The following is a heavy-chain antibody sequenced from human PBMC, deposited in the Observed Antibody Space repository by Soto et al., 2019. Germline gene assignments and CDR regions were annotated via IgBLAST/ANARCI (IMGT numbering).Heavy chain of an antibody. V-gene: IGHV3-74*01. CDR3: ARGGCSSTSCYGVSFDY. CDR2: INSDGSST. CDR1: GFTFSSYW. D-gene: IGHD2-2*01. J-gene: IGHJ4*02. Sequence: EVQLVESGGGLAQPGGSLRLSCAASGFTFSSYWMHWVRQAPGKGLVWVSRINSDGSSTSYADSVKGRFTISRDNAKNTLYLQMNSLRAEDTAVYYCARGGCSSTSCYGVSFDYWGQGTLVTVSS.